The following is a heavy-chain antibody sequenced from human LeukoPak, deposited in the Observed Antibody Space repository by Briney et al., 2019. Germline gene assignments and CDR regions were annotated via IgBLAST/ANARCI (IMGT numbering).Heavy chain of an antibody. CDR2: IYYSGST. J-gene: IGHJ4*02. CDR1: GGSISSYY. CDR3: AGFYSPQYGYFY. Sequence: SETLSLTCTVSGGSISSYYWSWIRQPPGKGLEWIGYIYYSGSTNYNPSLKSRVTISVDTSKNQFSLKLSSVTAADTAVYYCAGFYSPQYGYFYWGQGTLVTVSS. D-gene: IGHD5-18*01. V-gene: IGHV4-59*01.